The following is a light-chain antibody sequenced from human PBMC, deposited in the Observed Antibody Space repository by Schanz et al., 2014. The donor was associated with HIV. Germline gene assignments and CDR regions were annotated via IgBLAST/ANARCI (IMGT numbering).Light chain of an antibody. CDR3: QQYGSS. V-gene: IGKV3-20*01. J-gene: IGKJ3*01. CDR1: QSISSSL. CDR2: AAS. Sequence: EIVLTQSPVTLSLSPGERATLSCRASQSISSSLLAWYQKKPGQAPTLLIYAASSRASGIPDRFSGSGSGADFTLTISSLEPEDFAVYYCQQYGSSFGPGTKVDIK.